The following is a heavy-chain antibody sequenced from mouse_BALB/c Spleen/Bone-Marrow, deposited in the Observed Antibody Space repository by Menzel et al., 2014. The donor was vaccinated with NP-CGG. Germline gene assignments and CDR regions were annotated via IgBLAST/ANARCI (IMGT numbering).Heavy chain of an antibody. CDR1: GFTFSTSG. D-gene: IGHD4-1*01. CDR2: ISSGGGYT. CDR3: TRQRNWDHYAMDY. V-gene: IGHV5-6*01. J-gene: IGHJ4*01. Sequence: EVKLVESGGDLVKPGGSLKLSCAVSGFTFSTSGMSWVRQTPDKRLEWVATISSGGGYTYYPDSVKGRFTISRDNANNTLYLQMSSLKSEDTAMYYCTRQRNWDHYAMDYWGQGTSVTVSS.